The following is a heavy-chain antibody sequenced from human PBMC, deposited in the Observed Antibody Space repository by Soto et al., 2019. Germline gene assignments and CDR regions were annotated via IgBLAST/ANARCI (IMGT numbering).Heavy chain of an antibody. J-gene: IGHJ6*02. Sequence: SVKVSCKASGGTFSSYSISWVRQAPGQGLEWMGGIIPIFGTANYAQKFQGRVTITADKSTSTAYMELSSLRSEDTAVYYCARGGYDILTGPVYGMDVWGQGTTVTVSS. CDR1: GGTFSSYS. D-gene: IGHD3-9*01. CDR2: IIPIFGTA. CDR3: ARGGYDILTGPVYGMDV. V-gene: IGHV1-69*06.